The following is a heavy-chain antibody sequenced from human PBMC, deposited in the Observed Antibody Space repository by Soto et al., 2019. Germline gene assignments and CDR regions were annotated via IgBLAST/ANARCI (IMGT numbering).Heavy chain of an antibody. J-gene: IGHJ4*02. D-gene: IGHD5-18*01. CDR2: IRGRAKKYAT. Sequence: EVQLVESGGDLVQPGGSLKLSCTGLGFNFSGSALHWVRQPSGKGREWVGRIRGRAKKYATSYAASVRGRFYLSRDDSKNTGFLQMNSLRDEDTGVYFCCRRGGYSLQDIWGQGTLVTVSS. CDR3: CRRGGYSLQDI. CDR1: GFNFSGSA. V-gene: IGHV3-73*01.